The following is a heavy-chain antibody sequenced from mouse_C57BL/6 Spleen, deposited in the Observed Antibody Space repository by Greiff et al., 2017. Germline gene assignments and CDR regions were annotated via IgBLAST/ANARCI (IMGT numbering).Heavy chain of an antibody. V-gene: IGHV1-15*01. J-gene: IGHJ1*03. Sequence: QVHVKQSGAELVRPGASVTLSCKASGYTFTDYEMHWVKQTPVHGLEWIGAIDPATGGTAYNQKFKGKAILTADKSSSTAYMELRSLTSEDSAVYYCTRELLRYFDVWGTGTTVTVSS. CDR3: TRELLRYFDV. D-gene: IGHD1-1*01. CDR1: GYTFTDYE. CDR2: IDPATGGT.